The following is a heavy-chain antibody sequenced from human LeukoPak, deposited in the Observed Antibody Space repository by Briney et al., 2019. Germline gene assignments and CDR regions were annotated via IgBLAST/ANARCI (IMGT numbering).Heavy chain of an antibody. V-gene: IGHV3-53*01. CDR1: GFTVSSNY. CDR3: ARGGASGLFPFGRAFDI. J-gene: IGHJ3*02. Sequence: GGSLRLSCAASGFTVSSNYMSWVRQAPGKGLEWVSVIYSGGSTYYADSVKGRFTISRDNSKNTLYLQMNSLRAEDTAVYYCARGGASGLFPFGRAFDIWGQGTMVTVSS. CDR2: IYSGGST. D-gene: IGHD1-26*01.